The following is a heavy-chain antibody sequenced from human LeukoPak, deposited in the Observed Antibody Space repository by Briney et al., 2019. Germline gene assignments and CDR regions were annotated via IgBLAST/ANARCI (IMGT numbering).Heavy chain of an antibody. Sequence: SETLSLTCAVYGGSFSGYYWSWIRQPPGKGLEWIGEINHSGSTNYNPSLKSRVTISVDTSKNQFSLKLSSVTAADTAVYYCARRRLGYCSGGSCYSSGLGDAFDIWGQGTVVTVSA. V-gene: IGHV4-34*01. D-gene: IGHD2-15*01. CDR2: INHSGST. CDR1: GGSFSGYY. CDR3: ARRRLGYCSGGSCYSSGLGDAFDI. J-gene: IGHJ3*02.